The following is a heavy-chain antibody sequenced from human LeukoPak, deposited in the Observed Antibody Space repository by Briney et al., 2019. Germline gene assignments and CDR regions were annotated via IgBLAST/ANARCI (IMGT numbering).Heavy chain of an antibody. D-gene: IGHD5-12*01. J-gene: IGHJ6*02. Sequence: GASVKVSCKASGYTFTGYYMHWVRQAPGQGLEWMGWIYPTSGGIKYAQKFQGRVTMTRDTSTSTVYMELSSLRSEDTAVYYCARVGDIVATREGDYYGMDVWGQGTTVTVSS. CDR1: GYTFTGYY. V-gene: IGHV1-2*02. CDR3: ARVGDIVATREGDYYGMDV. CDR2: IYPTSGGI.